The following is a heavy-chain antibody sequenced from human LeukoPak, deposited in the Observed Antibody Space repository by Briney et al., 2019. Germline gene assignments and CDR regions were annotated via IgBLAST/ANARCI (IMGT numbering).Heavy chain of an antibody. CDR3: AKGVESYDSSGLFDY. CDR1: GFTFSSYA. CDR2: ISGSGGST. Sequence: GGSLRLSCAASGFTFSSYAMSWVRQAPGKGLEWVSAISGSGGSTYYADSVKGRFTISRDNSKNTMYLQMNRLRAEDTAVYYCAKGVESYDSSGLFDYWGQGTLVTVSS. V-gene: IGHV3-23*01. D-gene: IGHD3-22*01. J-gene: IGHJ4*02.